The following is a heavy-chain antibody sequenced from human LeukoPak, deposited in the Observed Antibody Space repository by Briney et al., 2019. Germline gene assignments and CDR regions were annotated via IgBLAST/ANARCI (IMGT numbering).Heavy chain of an antibody. CDR3: AKDRVGSSWYYFDY. V-gene: IGHV3-23*01. Sequence: GGSLRLSCAASGFTFSSYAMSWVRQAPKKGLEWVSVISASGGSTNYADSVKGRVTISRDNSKNTLYLQMNSLGAEDTAVYYCAKDRVGSSWYYFDYWGQGTLVTVSS. J-gene: IGHJ4*02. D-gene: IGHD6-13*01. CDR2: ISASGGST. CDR1: GFTFSSYA.